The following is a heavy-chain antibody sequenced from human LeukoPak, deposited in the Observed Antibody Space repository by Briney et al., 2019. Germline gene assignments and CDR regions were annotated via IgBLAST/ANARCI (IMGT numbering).Heavy chain of an antibody. Sequence: PGGSLRLSYAASGFTFSNSDMSWVRQAPGKGLEWVSAIGGSGCSTFYADSVKGRFTVSRDNSKNTLYLQMSSLRAEDTAVYYCAKSRLTPHPWGQGTLVTVSS. D-gene: IGHD1-14*01. CDR1: GFTFSNSD. CDR3: AKSRLTPHP. CDR2: IGGSGCST. V-gene: IGHV3-23*01. J-gene: IGHJ5*02.